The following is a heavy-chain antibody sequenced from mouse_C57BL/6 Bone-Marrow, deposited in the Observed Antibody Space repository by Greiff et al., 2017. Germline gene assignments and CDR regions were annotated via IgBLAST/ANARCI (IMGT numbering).Heavy chain of an antibody. D-gene: IGHD1-1*01. CDR1: GFNIKDDY. Sequence: EVQLVESGAELVRPGASVKLSCTASGFNIKDDYMHWVKQRPEQGLEWIGWIDPANGDSEYASQFQGTATITADTSSNTAYLQLSSLTSKDTAVYYCTHYYYGSYYFDYWGQGTTLTVSS. CDR2: IDPANGDS. J-gene: IGHJ2*01. CDR3: THYYYGSYYFDY. V-gene: IGHV14-4*01.